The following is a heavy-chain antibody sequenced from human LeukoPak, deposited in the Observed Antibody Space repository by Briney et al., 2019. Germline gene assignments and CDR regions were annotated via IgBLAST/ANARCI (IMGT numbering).Heavy chain of an antibody. CDR1: GFTFSNYW. CDR3: AKDISSSSFGY. J-gene: IGHJ4*02. Sequence: GGSLRLSCAASGFTFSNYWMNWVRQAPGKGLEWVANIKQDGSEKYYVDSVKGRFTISRDNSKNSLYLQMNSLRTEDTALYYCAKDISSSSFGYWGQGTLVTVSS. CDR2: IKQDGSEK. V-gene: IGHV3-7*05. D-gene: IGHD6-6*01.